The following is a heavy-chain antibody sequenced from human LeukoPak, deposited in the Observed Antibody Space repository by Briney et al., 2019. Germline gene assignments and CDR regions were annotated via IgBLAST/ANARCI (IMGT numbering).Heavy chain of an antibody. V-gene: IGHV1-2*02. CDR2: INPNSGGT. Sequence: GASVKVSCKASGYTFTDYYILWVRQAPGQGPEWMGWINPNSGGTNFAQNFKGRVTMTRDTSISTAYMELNSLTSDDTAVYYCARDLPKTGYVGAVDIWGQGTMVTVSS. D-gene: IGHD5-12*01. CDR1: GYTFTDYY. CDR3: ARDLPKTGYVGAVDI. J-gene: IGHJ3*02.